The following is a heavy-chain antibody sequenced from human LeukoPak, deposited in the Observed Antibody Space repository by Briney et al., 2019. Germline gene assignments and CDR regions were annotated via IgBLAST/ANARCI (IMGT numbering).Heavy chain of an antibody. CDR2: IYTIVST. Sequence: SETLSLTCAVSGGSISSGSYYWSWIRQPAGKGLEWIGRIYTIVSTNYNPSLKSRVTISVDTSKNQFSLKLSSVTAADTAVYYCARTQKPEYYYYYYMDAWGKGTTLTVSS. V-gene: IGHV4-61*02. CDR3: ARTQKPEYYYYYYMDA. CDR1: GGSISSGSYY. D-gene: IGHD1-7*01. J-gene: IGHJ6*03.